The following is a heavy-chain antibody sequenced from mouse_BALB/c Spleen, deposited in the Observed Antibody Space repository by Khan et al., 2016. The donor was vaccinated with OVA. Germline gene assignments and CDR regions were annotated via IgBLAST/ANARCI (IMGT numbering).Heavy chain of an antibody. CDR1: GFSLTSYG. J-gene: IGHJ4*01. Sequence: QVQLKESGPGLVAPSQSLSITCTVSGFSLTSYGVNWVRQPPGKGLEWLGVIWGDGNTNYHSALISRLSISKDNSMSQAFLKLNSLQTDDTTTEYCVKWGDLYAMEYWGQGTSVTVSS. D-gene: IGHD2-13*01. V-gene: IGHV2-3*01. CDR3: VKWGDLYAMEY. CDR2: IWGDGNT.